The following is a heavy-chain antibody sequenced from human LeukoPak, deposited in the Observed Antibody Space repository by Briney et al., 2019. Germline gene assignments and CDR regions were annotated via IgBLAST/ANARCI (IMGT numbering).Heavy chain of an antibody. Sequence: GGSLRLSCTTSGFNFNNYAMNWVRQAPGQGLEWVSSISGNGGSTYYADSVKGRFTISRDNSKNTLYLQIKSLRAEDTAVYYCAKDGHGSGSYYYFDYWGQGTLVTVSS. V-gene: IGHV3-23*01. CDR3: AKDGHGSGSYYYFDY. J-gene: IGHJ4*02. CDR1: GFNFNNYA. D-gene: IGHD3-10*01. CDR2: ISGNGGST.